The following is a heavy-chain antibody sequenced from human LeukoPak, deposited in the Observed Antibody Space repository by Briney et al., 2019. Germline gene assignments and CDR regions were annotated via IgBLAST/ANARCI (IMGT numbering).Heavy chain of an antibody. V-gene: IGHV3-7*01. Sequence: PGRSLRLSCAASGFTFSNYAMHWVRQAPGKGLQWVANIKQDGSEKHYVDSVKGRFTISRDNAKKSLYLQMNSLRAEDTAVYYCAREGGYNVDYWGQGTLVTVSS. CDR1: GFTFSNYA. CDR3: AREGGYNVDY. D-gene: IGHD5-24*01. CDR2: IKQDGSEK. J-gene: IGHJ4*02.